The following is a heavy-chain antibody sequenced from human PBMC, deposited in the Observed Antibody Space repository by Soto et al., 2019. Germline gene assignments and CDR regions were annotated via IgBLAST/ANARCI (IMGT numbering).Heavy chain of an antibody. CDR1: GGTFNTYA. CDR2: ISPMFGAA. J-gene: IGHJ4*02. V-gene: IGHV1-69*19. Sequence: QVQVVQSGAEMKKPGSSVKVSCQSSGGTFNTYAMNWVRQAPGQGPEWMGDISPMFGAANYAPKFQGRVTITAAESTGTSYMQLSSLTSEDTALYFCAREVQVHTPAFVYWGQGTLVTVSS. CDR3: AREVQVHTPAFVY. D-gene: IGHD3-10*01.